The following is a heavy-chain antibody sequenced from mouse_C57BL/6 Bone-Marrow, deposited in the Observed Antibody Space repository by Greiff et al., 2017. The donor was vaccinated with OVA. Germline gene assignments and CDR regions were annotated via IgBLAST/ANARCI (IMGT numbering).Heavy chain of an antibody. CDR1: GYTFTSYW. D-gene: IGHD1-1*01. V-gene: IGHV1-64*01. Sequence: VQLQQSGAELVKPGASVKLSCKASGYTFTSYWMHWVKQRPGQGLEWIGMIHPNSGSTNYNEKFKSKATLTVDKSSSTAYMQLSSLTSEDSAVYYCARFITTVVVFHYYAMDYWGQGTSVTVSS. J-gene: IGHJ4*01. CDR3: ARFITTVVVFHYYAMDY. CDR2: IHPNSGST.